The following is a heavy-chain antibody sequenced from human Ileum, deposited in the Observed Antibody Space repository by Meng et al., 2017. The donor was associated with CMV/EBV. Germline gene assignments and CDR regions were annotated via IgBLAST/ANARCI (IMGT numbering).Heavy chain of an antibody. CDR3: VSYIGSSYWFGP. Sequence: ASVKVSCKASEYSFTDYYIHWVRQAPGQGLEWMGWINSNSGTTNYAQKFQGRVTMTWDTSISAVYMDLSSLRSDDTAVYYCVSYIGSSYWFGPWGQGTLVTVSS. V-gene: IGHV1-2*02. J-gene: IGHJ5*02. D-gene: IGHD6-6*01. CDR2: INSNSGTT. CDR1: EYSFTDYY.